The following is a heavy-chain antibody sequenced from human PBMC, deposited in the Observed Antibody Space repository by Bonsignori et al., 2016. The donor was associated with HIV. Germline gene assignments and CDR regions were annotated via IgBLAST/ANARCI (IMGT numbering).Heavy chain of an antibody. Sequence: RQAPGKGLEWIGSIYYSGSTYYSSSLKSRVTISVDTSKNQFSLKLSSVTAADTAVYFCARDQYDFWSGYYIHDAFDIWGQGTMVTVSS. J-gene: IGHJ3*02. V-gene: IGHV4-39*07. D-gene: IGHD3-3*01. CDR2: IYYSGST. CDR3: ARDQYDFWSGYYIHDAFDI.